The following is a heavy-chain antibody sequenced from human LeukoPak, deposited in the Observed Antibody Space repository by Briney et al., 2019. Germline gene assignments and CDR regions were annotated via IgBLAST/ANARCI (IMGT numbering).Heavy chain of an antibody. Sequence: GGSLRLSCAASGFTFSGSAMHWVRQASGKGLEWVGRIRSKANSYATAYAASVKGRFTISRDDSKNTAYLQMNSLKTEDTAVYYCTRRFVADAFDIWGQGTMVTVSS. J-gene: IGHJ3*02. CDR1: GFTFSGSA. V-gene: IGHV3-73*01. CDR2: IRSKANSYAT. D-gene: IGHD5-12*01. CDR3: TRRFVADAFDI.